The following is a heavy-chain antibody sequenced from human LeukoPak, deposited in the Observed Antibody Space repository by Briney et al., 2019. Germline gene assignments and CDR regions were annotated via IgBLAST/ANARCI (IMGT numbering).Heavy chain of an antibody. Sequence: PSETLSLTCTVSGGSISSGSYYWSWIRQPAGKGLEWIGRIYTSGSTNYNPSLKSRVTISVDTSKNQFSLKLSSVTAADTAVYYCARGGGYSYDFNDYWGQGTLVTVSS. CDR2: IYTSGST. CDR1: GGSISSGSYY. D-gene: IGHD5-18*01. CDR3: ARGGGYSYDFNDY. J-gene: IGHJ4*02. V-gene: IGHV4-61*02.